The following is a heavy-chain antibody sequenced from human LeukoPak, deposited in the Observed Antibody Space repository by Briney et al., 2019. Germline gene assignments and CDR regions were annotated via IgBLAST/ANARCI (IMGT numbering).Heavy chain of an antibody. Sequence: SETLSLTCAVYGGSFSGYYWSWIRQPPGKGLEWIGEINHSGSTNYNPSLRSRVTISVDTSKNQFSLKLSSVTAADTAVYYCATGSGYYYYYGMDVWGQGTTVTVSS. V-gene: IGHV4-34*01. CDR3: ATGSGYYYYYGMDV. J-gene: IGHJ6*02. CDR1: GGSFSGYY. D-gene: IGHD3-3*01. CDR2: INHSGST.